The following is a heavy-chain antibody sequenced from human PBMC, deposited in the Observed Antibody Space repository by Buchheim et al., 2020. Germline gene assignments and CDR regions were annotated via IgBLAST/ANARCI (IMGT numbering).Heavy chain of an antibody. J-gene: IGHJ6*02. Sequence: EVQLLESGGGFIQPGGSLRLSCAASGVTFSSYAMSWVRQAPGKGLEWVSVISSSGGSTYYADSVKGLFTISRDNSQNKLYLQMNSLRAEDTAVYFCAKGVVASPGLSYGMDVWGQGTT. CDR1: GVTFSSYA. V-gene: IGHV3-23*01. CDR2: ISSSGGST. CDR3: AKGVVASPGLSYGMDV. D-gene: IGHD3-22*01.